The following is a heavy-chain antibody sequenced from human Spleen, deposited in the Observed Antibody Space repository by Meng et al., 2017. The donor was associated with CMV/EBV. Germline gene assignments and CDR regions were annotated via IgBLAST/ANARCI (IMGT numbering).Heavy chain of an antibody. CDR3: AKGAAAAYYYGMDV. J-gene: IGHJ6*02. CDR2: ISWNSGSI. D-gene: IGHD6-13*01. Sequence: GGSLRLSCAASGFTFSSYAMSWVRQAPGKGLEWVSGISWNSGSIGYADSVKGRFTISRDNAKNSLYLQMNSLRAEDMALYYCAKGAAAAYYYGMDVWGQGTTVTVSS. CDR1: GFTFSSYA. V-gene: IGHV3-9*03.